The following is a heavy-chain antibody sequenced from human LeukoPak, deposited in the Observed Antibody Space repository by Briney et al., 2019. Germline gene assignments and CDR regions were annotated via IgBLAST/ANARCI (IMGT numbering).Heavy chain of an antibody. D-gene: IGHD3-16*01. V-gene: IGHV4-38-2*01. Sequence: PSETLSVTCAVSGSSVSTNYYWGWIRQPPGKGLEWIGSIYQSGTTYYNPSPKSRVTMSIDTSRNQFSLKLTSVTAADTAIYYCARAFPWFDPWGQGTQVIVSS. CDR3: ARAFPWFDP. CDR1: GSSVSTNYY. J-gene: IGHJ5*02. CDR2: IYQSGTT.